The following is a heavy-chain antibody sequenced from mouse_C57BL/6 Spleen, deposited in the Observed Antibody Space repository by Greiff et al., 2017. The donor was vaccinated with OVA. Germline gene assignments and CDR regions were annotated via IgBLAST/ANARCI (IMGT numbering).Heavy chain of an antibody. Sequence: QVQLKQPGAELVKPGASVKLSCKASGYTFTSYWMQWVKQRPGQGLEWIGEIDPSDSYTNYNQKFKGKATLTVDTSSSTAYMQLSSLTSEDSAVYYCARRGGGSSPDYWGQGTTLTVSS. V-gene: IGHV1-50*01. J-gene: IGHJ2*01. CDR2: IDPSDSYT. CDR3: ARRGGGSSPDY. CDR1: GYTFTSYW. D-gene: IGHD1-1*01.